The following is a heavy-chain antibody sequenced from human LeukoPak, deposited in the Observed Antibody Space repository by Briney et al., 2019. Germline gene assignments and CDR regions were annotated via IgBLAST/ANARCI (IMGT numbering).Heavy chain of an antibody. D-gene: IGHD3-22*01. J-gene: IGHJ3*02. V-gene: IGHV4-59*01. CDR2: IYYSGST. Sequence: SETLSLTCTVSGGSISSYYWSWIRQPPGKGLEWIGYIYYSGSTNYNPSLKSRVTISVDTSKNQFSLKLSSVTAADTAVYYCARISDRVDAFDIWGQGTMVTVSS. CDR1: GGSISSYY. CDR3: ARISDRVDAFDI.